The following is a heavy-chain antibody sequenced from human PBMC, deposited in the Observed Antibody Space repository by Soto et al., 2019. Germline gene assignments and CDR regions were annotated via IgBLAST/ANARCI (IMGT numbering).Heavy chain of an antibody. Sequence: QVQLVESGGGVVQPGRSLRLSCAASGFTFSSYGMHWVRQAPGKGLEWVAVISYDGSNKYYADPVKGRFTISRDNSKNTLYLQMNSLRAEDTAVYYCAKLWFGELDLDYWGQGTLVTVSS. CDR1: GFTFSSYG. J-gene: IGHJ4*02. CDR2: ISYDGSNK. D-gene: IGHD3-10*01. V-gene: IGHV3-30*18. CDR3: AKLWFGELDLDY.